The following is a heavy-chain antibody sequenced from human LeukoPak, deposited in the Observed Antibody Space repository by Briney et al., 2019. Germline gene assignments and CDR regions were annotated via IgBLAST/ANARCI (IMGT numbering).Heavy chain of an antibody. V-gene: IGHV3-48*03. CDR3: ARDDYDIVTGYYSMYSYGVDV. CDR1: GFTFSSYE. J-gene: IGHJ6*02. D-gene: IGHD3-9*01. CDR2: ISSGGMTI. Sequence: GGSLRLSCEASGFTFSSYEMNWVRQAPGKGLEWISYISSGGMTIYYADSVRGRFTVSRDNTKNSLFLQMNSLKAEDTAVYFCARDDYDIVTGYYSMYSYGVDVWGQGTAVTVSS.